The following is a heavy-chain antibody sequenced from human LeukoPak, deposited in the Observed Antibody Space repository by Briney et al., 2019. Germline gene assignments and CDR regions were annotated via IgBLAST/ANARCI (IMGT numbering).Heavy chain of an antibody. V-gene: IGHV1-2*06. Sequence: ASVKVSRKASGYTFTGYYMHWVRQAPGQGLEWMGRINPNSGGTNYAQKFQGRVTMTRDTSISTAYMELSRLRSDDTAVYYCARDHPSSIAARPRWFDPWGQGTLVTVSS. CDR2: INPNSGGT. D-gene: IGHD6-6*01. CDR1: GYTFTGYY. J-gene: IGHJ5*02. CDR3: ARDHPSSIAARPRWFDP.